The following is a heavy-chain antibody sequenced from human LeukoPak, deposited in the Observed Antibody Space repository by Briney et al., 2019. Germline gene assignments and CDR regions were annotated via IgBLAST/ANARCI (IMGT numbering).Heavy chain of an antibody. CDR2: ISGSTGET. J-gene: IGHJ1*01. D-gene: IGHD6-6*01. V-gene: IGHV3-23*01. CDR1: GFTFSTYA. Sequence: GGSLRLSCGAPGFTFSTYAMSWVRQAPGKGLEWVAVISGSTGETYYADSVRGRFTISRDNSKNTVSLQMNSLRAGDTAVYYCAKDGAEYSSSSKYFQHWGQGTLVIVS. CDR3: AKDGAEYSSSSKYFQH.